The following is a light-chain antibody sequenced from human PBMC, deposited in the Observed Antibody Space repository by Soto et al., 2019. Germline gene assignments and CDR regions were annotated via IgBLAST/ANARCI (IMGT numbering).Light chain of an antibody. J-gene: IGLJ1*01. CDR2: EVN. CDR1: ISDIGAYNY. CDR3: SSFTTSRTYV. Sequence: QATLTQPSSLSGSPGQSITISCTGTISDIGAYNYVSWYQQYPGRAPKLVIYEVNNLPSGVSNRFSGSKSGNTASLTISGLQAEDEADYYCSSFTTSRTYVVGAGTKVTVL. V-gene: IGLV2-14*01.